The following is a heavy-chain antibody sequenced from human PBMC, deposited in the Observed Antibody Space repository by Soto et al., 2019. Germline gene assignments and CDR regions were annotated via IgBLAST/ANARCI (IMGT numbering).Heavy chain of an antibody. CDR1: GGSISSGGYY. J-gene: IGHJ6*02. Sequence: PSETLSLTCTVSGGSISSGGYYWSWIRQHPGKGLEGIGYIYYSGSTYYNPSLKSRVTISVDTSKNQFSLKLSSVTAADTAVYYCARERCSSTSCYKGPFYYYGLDVWGQGTTVTVSS. D-gene: IGHD2-2*02. V-gene: IGHV4-31*03. CDR3: ARERCSSTSCYKGPFYYYGLDV. CDR2: IYYSGST.